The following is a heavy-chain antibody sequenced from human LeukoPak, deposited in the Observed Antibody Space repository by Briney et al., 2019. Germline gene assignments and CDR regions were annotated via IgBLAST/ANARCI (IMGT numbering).Heavy chain of an antibody. J-gene: IGHJ4*02. CDR3: ARGPSTTLTTR. D-gene: IGHD4-17*01. CDR1: GFTFSDYW. Sequence: GGSLRLSCAASGFTFSDYWMTWVRQAPGKGLEWVANIKRNGSNIDYADSVKGRFTISRDNAQNSLFLQMSSLRREDTAVYYCARGPSTTLTTRWGQGTLVAVSS. V-gene: IGHV3-7*01. CDR2: IKRNGSNI.